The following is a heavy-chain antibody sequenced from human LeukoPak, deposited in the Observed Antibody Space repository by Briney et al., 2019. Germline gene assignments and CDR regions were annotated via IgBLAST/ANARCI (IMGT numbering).Heavy chain of an antibody. D-gene: IGHD3-10*01. CDR2: INHSGST. CDR1: GGSISGYY. Sequence: SETLSLTCTVSGGSISGYYWNWIRQPPGKGLEWIGEINHSGSTNYNSSLKSRVTISVDTSKNQFSLKLSSVTAADTAVYYCARGRITMVRGAPLWFDPWGQGTLVTVSS. J-gene: IGHJ5*02. CDR3: ARGRITMVRGAPLWFDP. V-gene: IGHV4-34*01.